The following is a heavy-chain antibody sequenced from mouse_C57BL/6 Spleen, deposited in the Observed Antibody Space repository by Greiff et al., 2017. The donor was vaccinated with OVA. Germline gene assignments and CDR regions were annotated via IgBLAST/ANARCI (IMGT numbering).Heavy chain of an antibody. CDR2: IDPEDGAT. CDR1: GFNIKDYY. Sequence: VQLQQSGAELVKPGASVKLSCTASGFNIKDYYMHWVKQRPEQGLEWIGRIDPEDGATNYAPKFKGKATITADTSSNTAFLQLRSLPSEDTAVYYCASDSSGYEPGSYWGQGTTLTVSA. J-gene: IGHJ2*01. CDR3: ASDSSGYEPGSY. D-gene: IGHD3-2*02. V-gene: IGHV14-2*01.